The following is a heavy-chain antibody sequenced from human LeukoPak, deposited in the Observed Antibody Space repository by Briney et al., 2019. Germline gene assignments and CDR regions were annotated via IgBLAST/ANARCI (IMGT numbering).Heavy chain of an antibody. CDR3: AREQSHYMDV. Sequence: GGSLRLSCAAAGFTFDDYGMSRLRQAPGKGLEWVSGINWNGGSTAYADSVKGRFTISTDTATNSLYLQMNSLRAEDTALYYCAREQSHYMDVWGKGTTVTVSS. CDR2: INWNGGST. J-gene: IGHJ6*03. V-gene: IGHV3-20*04. CDR1: GFTFDDYG.